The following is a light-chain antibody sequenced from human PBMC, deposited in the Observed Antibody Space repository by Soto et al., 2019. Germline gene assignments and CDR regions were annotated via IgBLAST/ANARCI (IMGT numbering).Light chain of an antibody. V-gene: IGKV3-11*01. J-gene: IGKJ5*01. CDR2: DAS. CDR3: QQRLHWPIT. Sequence: EIVLTQSPATLSLSPGDRVTLSCRASQTVGRYLSWYQHSPGQGPRLLVYDASNRATCIPARFSGSGSETGFTLTISSLEPEDFAVYYCQQRLHWPITFGQGTRLEIK. CDR1: QTVGRY.